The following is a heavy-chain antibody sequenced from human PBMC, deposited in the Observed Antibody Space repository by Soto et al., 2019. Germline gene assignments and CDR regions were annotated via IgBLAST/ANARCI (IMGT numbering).Heavy chain of an antibody. V-gene: IGHV1-69*04. D-gene: IGHD2-2*01. Sequence: ASVKVSCKASGGTFSSYTISWVRQAPGQGLEWMGRIIPILGIANYAQKFQGRVTITADKSTSTAYMELSSLRSEDTAVYYCAREGDIVVVPAAIRGYYFDYWGQGTLVTVSS. CDR1: GGTFSSYT. CDR3: AREGDIVVVPAAIRGYYFDY. CDR2: IIPILGIA. J-gene: IGHJ4*02.